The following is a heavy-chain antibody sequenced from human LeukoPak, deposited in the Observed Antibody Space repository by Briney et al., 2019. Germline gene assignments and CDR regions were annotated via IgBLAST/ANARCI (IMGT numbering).Heavy chain of an antibody. V-gene: IGHV4-61*01. J-gene: IGHJ4*02. CDR2: IHYSGST. CDR1: GGSISSSSYY. Sequence: SETLSLTCTVSGGSISSSSYYWSWIRQPPGKGLEWIGYIHYSGSTNYNPSLKSRVTISVDTSKNQFSLKLSSVTAADTAVYYCARDRHSSGWLDYWGQGTLVTVSS. D-gene: IGHD6-19*01. CDR3: ARDRHSSGWLDY.